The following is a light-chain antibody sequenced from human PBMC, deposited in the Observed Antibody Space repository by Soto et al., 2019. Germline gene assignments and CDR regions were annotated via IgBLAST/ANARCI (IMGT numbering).Light chain of an antibody. V-gene: IGKV3-20*01. CDR1: QSVSSSY. Sequence: EIVLTQSPGTLPLSPGERATLSCRASQSVSSSYLAWYQQKPGQAPRLLIYGASSRATGIPDRFSGSGSGTDFTLTISRLEPEDFAVYYCQQYGSSVTFSGGTKVEIK. CDR2: GAS. J-gene: IGKJ4*01. CDR3: QQYGSSVT.